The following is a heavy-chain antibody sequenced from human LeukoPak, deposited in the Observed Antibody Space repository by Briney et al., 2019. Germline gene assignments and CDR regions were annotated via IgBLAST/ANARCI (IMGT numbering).Heavy chain of an antibody. J-gene: IGHJ4*02. CDR1: GFTFSSYA. CDR2: ISYDGSNK. D-gene: IGHD4-23*01. Sequence: GGSRRLSCAASGFTFSSYAMHGVGQAQGKGREGGAVISYDGSNKYYADSVKGRFTISRDNSKNTLYLQMNSLRAEDTAVYYCARMARDYGGNLYYFDYWGQGTLVTVSS. V-gene: IGHV3-30-3*01. CDR3: ARMARDYGGNLYYFDY.